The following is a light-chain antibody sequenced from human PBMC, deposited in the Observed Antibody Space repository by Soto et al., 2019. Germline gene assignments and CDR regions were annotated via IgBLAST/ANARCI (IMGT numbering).Light chain of an antibody. Sequence: EIVLTQSPATLSLSPGDSATLSCRASQNVRTYLGWYQQKPGQAPRLLIYDASNRATGIPARFSGSGSGTDFTLTISSLEPEDFAVYYCQQRATWPPFTFGPGTKVDLK. J-gene: IGKJ3*01. CDR2: DAS. CDR3: QQRATWPPFT. V-gene: IGKV3-11*01. CDR1: QNVRTY.